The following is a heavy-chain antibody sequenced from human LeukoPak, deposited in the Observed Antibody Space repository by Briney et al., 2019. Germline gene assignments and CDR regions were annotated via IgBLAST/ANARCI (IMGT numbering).Heavy chain of an antibody. CDR2: IKQDGNEK. J-gene: IGHJ4*02. CDR1: GFRFNTYW. CDR3: ARHFSYGSGSSRTLVHY. V-gene: IGHV3-7*01. Sequence: SGGSLRLSCAASGFRFNTYWMSWVRQAPGKGLEWVANIKQDGNEKYYVDSVKGRFTISRDNAKNSLYLQMSSLRAEDTAVYYCARHFSYGSGSSRTLVHYWGQGTLVIVSS. D-gene: IGHD3-10*01.